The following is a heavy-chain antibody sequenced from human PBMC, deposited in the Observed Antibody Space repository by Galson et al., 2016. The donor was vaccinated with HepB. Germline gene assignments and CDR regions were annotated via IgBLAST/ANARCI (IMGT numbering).Heavy chain of an antibody. CDR1: GFTFSDYY. CDR2: ITSSSSYT. CDR3: ARDGRGQLSNDAFDI. D-gene: IGHD6-13*01. Sequence: SLRLSCAASGFTFSDYYMNWIRQAPGKGLEWVSCITSSSSYTNYADSVKGRFTISRDNAKNSLYLQMNSLRAEDTAVYYCARDGRGQLSNDAFDIWGQGTMVTVTS. J-gene: IGHJ3*02. V-gene: IGHV3-11*06.